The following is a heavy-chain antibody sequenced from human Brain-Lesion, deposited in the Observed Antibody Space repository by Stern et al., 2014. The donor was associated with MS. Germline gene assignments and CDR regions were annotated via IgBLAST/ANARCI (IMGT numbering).Heavy chain of an antibody. CDR2: IFNSGST. CDR1: GGSISSGGYY. J-gene: IGHJ6*02. Sequence: VQLVQSGPGLVKPSQTLSLSCTVSGGSISSGGYYWSWIRQPAGKGLEWIGRIFNSGSTSYNPSLQSRGTISIDTSTNQFSLTLNSMTAADTAVYYCARGRVVPGFQYYATDVWGQGTTVIVSS. V-gene: IGHV4-61*02. D-gene: IGHD2-2*01. CDR3: ARGRVVPGFQYYATDV.